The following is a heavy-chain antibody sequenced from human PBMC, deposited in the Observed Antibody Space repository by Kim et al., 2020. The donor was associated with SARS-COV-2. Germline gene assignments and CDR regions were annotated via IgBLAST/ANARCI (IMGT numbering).Heavy chain of an antibody. CDR1: GGSISSYY. D-gene: IGHD3-10*01. CDR2: IYYSGST. CDR3: ARQKSLIIRGVILNWFDP. J-gene: IGHJ5*02. V-gene: IGHV4-59*08. Sequence: SETLSLTCTVSGGSISSYYWSWIRQPPGKGLEWIGYIYYSGSTNYNPSLKSRVTISVDTSKNQFSLKLSSVTAADTAVYYCARQKSLIIRGVILNWFDPWGQGTLVTVSS.